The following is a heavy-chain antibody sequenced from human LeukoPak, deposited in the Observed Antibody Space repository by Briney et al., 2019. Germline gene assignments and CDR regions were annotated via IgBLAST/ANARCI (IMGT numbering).Heavy chain of an antibody. CDR2: INPNSGGT. V-gene: IGHV1-2*02. D-gene: IGHD6-19*01. CDR3: ARDEYSSGWYVAINWFDP. CDR1: GYTFTVYY. Sequence: GASVKVSCKASGYTFTVYYMHWVRQAPGQGLEWMGWINPNSGGTNYAQKFQGRVTMTRDTSISTAYMELSRLRSDDTAVYYCARDEYSSGWYVAINWFDPWGQGTLVTVSS. J-gene: IGHJ5*02.